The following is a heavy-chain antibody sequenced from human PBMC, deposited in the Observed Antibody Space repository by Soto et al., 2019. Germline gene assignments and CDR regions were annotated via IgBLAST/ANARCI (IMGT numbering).Heavy chain of an antibody. V-gene: IGHV4-59*01. CDR3: PRGSPRYSGNWYHLFDY. J-gene: IGHJ4*02. CDR2: IYSIGST. CDR1: GGSIHNYY. D-gene: IGHD6-13*01. Sequence: KPSETLSLTCTVSGGSIHNYYWSWMRQTPGKGLVWIGHIYSIGSTKYNPSLQSRVSISSDTSKNPFFLNLTSLSAPHTGVYSSPRGSPRYSGNWYHLFDYWRQGTRFPVSS.